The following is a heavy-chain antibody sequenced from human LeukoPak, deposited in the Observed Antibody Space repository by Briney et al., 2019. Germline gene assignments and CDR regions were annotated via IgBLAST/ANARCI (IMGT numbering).Heavy chain of an antibody. Sequence: GGSLRLSCAASGFSVSSSYMNWVRQAPGRGLEWVSIIYRDGKTFYADYVKGRFTISRDSSKNTLYLQMNSLRAEDTAVYYCAREIRETVVTRHYYYGIDVWGQGTTVTVSS. CDR2: IYRDGKT. CDR1: GFSVSSSY. V-gene: IGHV3-53*01. D-gene: IGHD2-15*01. CDR3: AREIRETVVTRHYYYGIDV. J-gene: IGHJ6*02.